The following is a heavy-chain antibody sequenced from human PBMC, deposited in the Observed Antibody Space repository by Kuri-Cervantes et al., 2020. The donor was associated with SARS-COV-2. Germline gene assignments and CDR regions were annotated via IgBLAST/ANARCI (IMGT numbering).Heavy chain of an antibody. J-gene: IGHJ3*02. CDR2: ISYDGSNK. V-gene: IGHV3-30-3*01. D-gene: IGHD1-26*01. CDR1: GFTFSSYA. Sequence: GESLKISCAASGFTFSSYAMHWVRQAPGKGLEWVAVISYDGSNKYYADSVKGRFTISRDNSKNTLYLQMNSLRAEDTAVYYCAPGGIVGATDAFDIWGQGTMVTVSS. CDR3: APGGIVGATDAFDI.